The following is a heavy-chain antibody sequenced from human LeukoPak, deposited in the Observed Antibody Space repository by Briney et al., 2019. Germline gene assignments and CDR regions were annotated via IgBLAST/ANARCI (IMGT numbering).Heavy chain of an antibody. CDR3: AKDRRGREYQLLYYFDY. D-gene: IGHD2-2*01. CDR2: ISYDGSNK. Sequence: GGSLRLSCAASGFTFSSYGMHWVRQAPGKGLEWVAVISYDGSNKYYADSVKGRFTISRDNSKNTLYLQMNSLRAEDTAVYYCAKDRRGREYQLLYYFDYWGQGTLVTVSS. V-gene: IGHV3-30*18. CDR1: GFTFSSYG. J-gene: IGHJ4*02.